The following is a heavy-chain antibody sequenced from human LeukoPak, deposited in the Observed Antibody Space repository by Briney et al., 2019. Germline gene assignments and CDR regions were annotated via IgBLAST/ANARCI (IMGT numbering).Heavy chain of an antibody. CDR2: ISWNSGSI. Sequence: GGSLRLSCAASGFTFDDYAMHWVRQAPGKGLEWVSGISWNSGSIGYADSVKGRFTISRDNSKNTLYLQMNSLRAEDTAVYYCAKGQTPMDVWGKGTTVTVSS. J-gene: IGHJ6*03. CDR1: GFTFDDYA. CDR3: AKGQTPMDV. V-gene: IGHV3-9*01.